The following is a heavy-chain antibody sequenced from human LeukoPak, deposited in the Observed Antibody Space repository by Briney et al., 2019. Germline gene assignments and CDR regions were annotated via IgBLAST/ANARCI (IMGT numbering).Heavy chain of an antibody. CDR2: IYYSGST. CDR1: GGSISSGSYY. D-gene: IGHD3-9*01. CDR3: ARDTRYKAAFDI. V-gene: IGHV4-39*07. J-gene: IGHJ3*02. Sequence: SETLSLTCTVSGGSISSGSYYWGWIRQPPGKGLEWIGSIYYSGSTYYNPSLKSRVTISVDTSKNQFSLKLSSVTAADTAVYYCARDTRYKAAFDIWGQGTMVTVSS.